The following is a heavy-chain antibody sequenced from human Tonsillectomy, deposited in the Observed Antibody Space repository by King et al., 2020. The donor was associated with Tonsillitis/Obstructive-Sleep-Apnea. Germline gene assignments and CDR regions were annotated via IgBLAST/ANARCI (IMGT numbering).Heavy chain of an antibody. CDR1: GYTFTSYY. V-gene: IGHV1-46*01. J-gene: IGHJ4*02. D-gene: IGHD3-3*01. Sequence: QLVQSGAEVKKPGASVKGSCKASGYTFTSYYVHWGRQGPGQGLEWMGINNPSGGSTRSAQKCQGRVIMTRETSTSTVYMELGSLRSEDTAVYYCARDKDFWSGYHTPDYWGQGTLVTVSS. CDR3: ARDKDFWSGYHTPDY. CDR2: NNPSGGST.